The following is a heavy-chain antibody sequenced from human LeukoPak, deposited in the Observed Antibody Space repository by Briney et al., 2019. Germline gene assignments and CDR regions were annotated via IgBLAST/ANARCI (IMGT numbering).Heavy chain of an antibody. J-gene: IGHJ5*02. V-gene: IGHV4-59*01. Sequence: PSETLSLTCTVSGGSISSYYWSWIRQPPGKGLEWIGYIYYSGSTNYNPSLKSRVTISVDTSKNQFSLKLSSVTAADTAVYYCARESLWFGDKSGNWFDPWGQGTLVTVSS. D-gene: IGHD3-10*01. CDR3: ARESLWFGDKSGNWFDP. CDR2: IYYSGST. CDR1: GGSISSYY.